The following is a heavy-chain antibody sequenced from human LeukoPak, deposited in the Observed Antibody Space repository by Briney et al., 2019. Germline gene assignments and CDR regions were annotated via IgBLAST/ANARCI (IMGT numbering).Heavy chain of an antibody. CDR1: GFTFSSYA. V-gene: IGHV3-23*01. CDR2: ISGSGGST. J-gene: IGHJ5*02. D-gene: IGHD5-18*01. Sequence: GGSLRLSCAASGFTFSSYAMSWVRQAPGKGLEWVSAISGSGGSTYYADSVKGRFTISRDNSKNTLYLQTNSLRAEDTAVYYCAKVGGYSYGYNWFDPWGQGTLVTVSS. CDR3: AKVGGYSYGYNWFDP.